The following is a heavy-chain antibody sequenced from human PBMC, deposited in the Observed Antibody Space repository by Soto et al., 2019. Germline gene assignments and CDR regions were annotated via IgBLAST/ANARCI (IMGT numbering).Heavy chain of an antibody. CDR3: ARDPPHYDSSGYYLN. J-gene: IGHJ4*02. CDR2: IYSGGST. V-gene: IGHV3-53*01. CDR1: GFTVSSNY. Sequence: GGSLRLSCAASGFTVSSNYVSWVRQAPGKGLEWVSVIYSGGSTYYADSVKGRFTISRDNSKNTLYLQMNSLRAEDTAVYYCARDPPHYDSSGYYLNWGQGTLVTV. D-gene: IGHD3-22*01.